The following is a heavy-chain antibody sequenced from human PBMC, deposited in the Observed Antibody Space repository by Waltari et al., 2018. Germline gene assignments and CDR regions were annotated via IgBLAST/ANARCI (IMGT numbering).Heavy chain of an antibody. CDR1: GYSFTSYW. CDR3: ARADSTYYDFWSGPNWFDP. CDR2: IYPGDSDT. Sequence: EVQLVQSGAEVQKPGESLKISCKGSGYSFTSYWIGWVRQMPGKGLEWMGIIYPGDSDTRYSPSFQGQVTISADKSISTAYLQWSSLKASDTAMYYCARADSTYYDFWSGPNWFDPWGQGTLVTVSS. V-gene: IGHV5-51*03. J-gene: IGHJ5*02. D-gene: IGHD3-3*01.